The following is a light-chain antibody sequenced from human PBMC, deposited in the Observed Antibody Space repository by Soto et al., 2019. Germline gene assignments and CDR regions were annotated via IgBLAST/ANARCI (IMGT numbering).Light chain of an antibody. V-gene: IGKV1-27*01. CDR1: QGIAPY. Sequence: DVQMTQSPSSLSAFVGDRVTITCRASQGIAPYLAWFQQKPGKVPKLLIYATSTLQSGVPSRFSGSGSGTDFTLTITSLPPEDGATYYCQKYNSAPLTFGGGTKVEIK. J-gene: IGKJ4*02. CDR3: QKYNSAPLT. CDR2: ATS.